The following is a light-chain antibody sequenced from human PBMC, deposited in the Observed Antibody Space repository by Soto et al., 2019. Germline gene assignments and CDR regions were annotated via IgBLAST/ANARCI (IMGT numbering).Light chain of an antibody. CDR1: QAIRND. J-gene: IGKJ2*01. CDR2: AAF. Sequence: AIQMTQSPSSLSASVGDRVTITCRASQAIRNDLGWYPQRPVKPPKVLIYAAFNLQSGVPPRFSGSGSGTDFALTITSLQPEDFATYYCLQDYNRPYTFGQGTKLEF. V-gene: IGKV1-6*01. CDR3: LQDYNRPYT.